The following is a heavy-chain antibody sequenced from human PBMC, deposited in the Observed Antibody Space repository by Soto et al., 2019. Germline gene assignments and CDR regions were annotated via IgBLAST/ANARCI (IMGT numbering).Heavy chain of an antibody. Sequence: QVQLVQSGAEVKKPGASVKVSCKASGYTFTSYYMHWVRQAPGQGLEWMGIINPSGGSTSYAQKFQGSGTMIRDTSTSTIYMELSSLRSEDTAVYYFAGDGRSAYSSGWYYFDYWGQGTLVTVSS. CDR2: INPSGGST. V-gene: IGHV1-46*03. J-gene: IGHJ4*02. CDR3: AGDGRSAYSSGWYYFDY. CDR1: GYTFTSYY. D-gene: IGHD6-19*01.